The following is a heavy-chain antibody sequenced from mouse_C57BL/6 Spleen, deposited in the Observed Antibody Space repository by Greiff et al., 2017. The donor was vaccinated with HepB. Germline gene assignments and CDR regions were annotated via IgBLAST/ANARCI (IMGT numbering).Heavy chain of an antibody. D-gene: IGHD2-5*01. Sequence: DVQLQESGPGLVKPSQSLSLTCSVTGYSITSGYYWNWIRQFPGNKLEWMGYISYDGSNNYNPSLKNRISITRDTSKNQFFLKLNSVTTEDTATYYCARDRSNFWYFDVWGTGTTVTVSS. V-gene: IGHV3-6*01. J-gene: IGHJ1*03. CDR2: ISYDGSN. CDR1: GYSITSGYY. CDR3: ARDRSNFWYFDV.